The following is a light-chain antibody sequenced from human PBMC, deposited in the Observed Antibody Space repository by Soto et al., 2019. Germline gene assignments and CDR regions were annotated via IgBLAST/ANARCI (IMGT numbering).Light chain of an antibody. J-gene: IGLJ3*02. Sequence: QSVLTQPPSAAGTPGQSVTISCSGSSSNIGSNTVNWYQQLSGAAPKLLIHNNDQRPSGVPDRFSGSKSDTSASLAISGLRSAGEADYYWAAWDDSLTAVLFGGGTKLTVL. V-gene: IGLV1-44*01. CDR3: AAWDDSLTAVL. CDR2: NND. CDR1: SSNIGSNT.